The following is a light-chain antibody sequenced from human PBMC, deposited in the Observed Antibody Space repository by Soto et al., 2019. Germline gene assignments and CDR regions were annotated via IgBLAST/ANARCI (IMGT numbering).Light chain of an antibody. J-gene: IGLJ3*02. CDR1: NSNLGAGYD. V-gene: IGLV1-40*01. CDR3: QAYDYSLTAFV. Sequence: QLVLTQPLSVSGAPGQRVTISCTGNNSNLGAGYDVHWYQQLPGAAPKLVIFGNRNRPSGVPERFSGSKSGTSASLAITGLQAEDEADYYCQAYDYSLTAFVFGGGTQLTVL. CDR2: GNR.